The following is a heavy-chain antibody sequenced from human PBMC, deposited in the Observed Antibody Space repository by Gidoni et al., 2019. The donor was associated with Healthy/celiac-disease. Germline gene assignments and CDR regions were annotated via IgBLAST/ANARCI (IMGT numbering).Heavy chain of an antibody. CDR2: ISYDGSNK. CDR3: ARGSAPGYSSGWLFDY. J-gene: IGHJ4*02. D-gene: IGHD6-19*01. Sequence: QVQLVESGGGVVQPGRSLRLSCAASGFTFRSSAMHWVRQAPGKGLEWVAVISYDGSNKYYADSVKGRFTISRDNSKNTLYLQMNSLRAEDTAVYYCARGSAPGYSSGWLFDYWGQGTLVTVSS. CDR1: GFTFRSSA. V-gene: IGHV3-30-3*01.